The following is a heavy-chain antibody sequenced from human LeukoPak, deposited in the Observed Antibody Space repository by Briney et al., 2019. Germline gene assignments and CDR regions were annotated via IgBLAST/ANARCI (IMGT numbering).Heavy chain of an antibody. CDR3: ARDRQQLVGIYYYYYMDV. Sequence: ASVKVSCKASGYTFTRDVISWVRQAPGEGLEWMGWIRAYNGNTNYAQKLQGRVTMTTDTSTSTAYMELRSLRSDDTAVYYCARDRQQLVGIYYYYYMDVWGKGTTVTVSS. D-gene: IGHD6-6*01. CDR1: GYTFTRDV. J-gene: IGHJ6*03. V-gene: IGHV1-18*01. CDR2: IRAYNGNT.